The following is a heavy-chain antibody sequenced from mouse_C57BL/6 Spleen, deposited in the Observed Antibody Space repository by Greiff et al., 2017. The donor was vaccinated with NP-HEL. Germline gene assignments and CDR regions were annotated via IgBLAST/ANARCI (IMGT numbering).Heavy chain of an antibody. CDR2: IYPGDGDT. D-gene: IGHD1-1*01. CDR3: ARSSSYVLYAMDY. J-gene: IGHJ4*01. Sequence: QVQLQQSGPELVKPGASVKISCKASGYAFSSSWMNWVKQRPGKGLEWIGRIYPGDGDTNYNGKFKGQATLTADKSSSTAYMQLSSLTSEDSAVYFCARSSSYVLYAMDYWGQGTSVTVSS. V-gene: IGHV1-82*01. CDR1: GYAFSSSW.